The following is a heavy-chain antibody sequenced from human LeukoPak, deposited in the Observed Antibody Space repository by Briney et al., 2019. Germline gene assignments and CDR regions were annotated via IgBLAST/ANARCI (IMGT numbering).Heavy chain of an antibody. D-gene: IGHD3-10*01. Sequence: SETLSLTCTVSGGSISSYYWSWIRQPAGKGLEWIGRIYTSGSTNYNPSLKSRVTVSVDTSKNQFSLKLSSVTAADTAVYYCAREGLNMVRGVIPKEAWGWFDPWGQGTLVTVSS. CDR3: AREGLNMVRGVIPKEAWGWFDP. CDR2: IYTSGST. J-gene: IGHJ5*02. CDR1: GGSISSYY. V-gene: IGHV4-4*07.